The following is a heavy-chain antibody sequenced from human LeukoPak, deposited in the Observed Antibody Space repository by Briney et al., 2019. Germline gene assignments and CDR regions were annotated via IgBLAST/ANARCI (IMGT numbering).Heavy chain of an antibody. CDR2: IYSGGTT. D-gene: IGHD3-22*01. J-gene: IGHJ3*02. CDR1: GFTVSTNC. CDR3: AKDYDSSGWAAFDI. Sequence: GGSLRLSCAASGFTVSTNCMTWVRQAPGKGLEWVSTIYSGGTTYYADSVMGRFTISRDNSKNTLYLQMNSLRAEDTAVYYCAKDYDSSGWAAFDIWGQGTMVTVSS. V-gene: IGHV3-53*05.